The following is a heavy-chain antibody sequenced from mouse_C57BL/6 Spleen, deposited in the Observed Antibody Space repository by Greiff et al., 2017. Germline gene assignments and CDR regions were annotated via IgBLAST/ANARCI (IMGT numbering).Heavy chain of an antibody. CDR2: ISYDGSN. V-gene: IGHV3-6*01. Sequence: EVKLVESGPGLVKPSQSLSLTCSVTGYSITSGYYWNWIRQFPGNKLEWMGYISYDGSNNYNPSLKNRISITRDTSKNQFFLKLNSVTTEDTATYYCAREGTYYSNYGYWYFDVWGTGTTVTVSS. D-gene: IGHD2-5*01. J-gene: IGHJ1*03. CDR1: GYSITSGYY. CDR3: AREGTYYSNYGYWYFDV.